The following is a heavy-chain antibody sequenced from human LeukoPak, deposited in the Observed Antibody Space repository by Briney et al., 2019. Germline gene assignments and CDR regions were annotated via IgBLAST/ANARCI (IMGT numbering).Heavy chain of an antibody. CDR2: IYPGDSDT. V-gene: IGHV5-51*01. CDR3: ARMLGYCSGGSCRSAFDI. Sequence: GESLKISCKGSGYSFTSYWIGWVRQMPGKGLEWMGIIYPGDSDTRYSPSFQGQVPISADKSISTAYLQWSSLKASDTAMYYCARMLGYCSGGSCRSAFDIWGQGTMVTVSS. D-gene: IGHD2-15*01. CDR1: GYSFTSYW. J-gene: IGHJ3*02.